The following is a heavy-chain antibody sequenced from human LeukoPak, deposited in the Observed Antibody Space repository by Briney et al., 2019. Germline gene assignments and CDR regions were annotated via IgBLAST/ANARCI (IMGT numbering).Heavy chain of an antibody. CDR3: ARGGGNNWFDP. CDR1: SQSFCGFY. J-gene: IGHJ5*02. Sequence: SVTLSLTCAVYSQSFCGFYWIWLRQPLGKGLEWIGEIKHSGNTNYNPSLERRITLSVDTSKNQFSLKLSSVTGADTAVYYCARGGGNNWFDPWGEGTLVTVSS. V-gene: IGHV4-34*01. CDR2: IKHSGNT. D-gene: IGHD1-1*01.